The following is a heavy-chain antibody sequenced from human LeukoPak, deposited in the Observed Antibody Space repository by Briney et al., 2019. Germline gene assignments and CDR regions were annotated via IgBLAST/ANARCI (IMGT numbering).Heavy chain of an antibody. J-gene: IGHJ4*02. CDR2: INHSGST. V-gene: IGHV4-34*01. CDR3: ARGRGYSYGFWYY. Sequence: GSLRLSCAASGFTFSSYEMHWVRQAPGKGLEWIGEINHSGSTNYNPSLKSRVTISVDTSKNQFSLKLSSVTAADTAVYYCARGRGYSYGFWYYWGQGTLVTVSS. D-gene: IGHD5-18*01. CDR1: GFTFSSYE.